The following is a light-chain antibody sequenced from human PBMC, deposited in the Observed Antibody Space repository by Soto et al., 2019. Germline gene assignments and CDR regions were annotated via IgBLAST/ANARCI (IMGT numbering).Light chain of an antibody. CDR2: LSSDGSH. J-gene: IGLJ2*01. CDR1: SGHSSYA. Sequence: QSVLTQSPSASASLGASVKLTSTLSSGHSSYAIAWHQQQPEKGPRYLMKLSSDGSHSKGDGIPDRFSGSSSGAERYLTISSLQSEDEADYYCQTWDTGARVVFGGGTKLHRP. CDR3: QTWDTGARVV. V-gene: IGLV4-69*01.